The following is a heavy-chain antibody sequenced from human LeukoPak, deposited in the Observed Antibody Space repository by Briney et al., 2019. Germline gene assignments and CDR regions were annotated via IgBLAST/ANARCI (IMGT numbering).Heavy chain of an antibody. D-gene: IGHD5-18*01. CDR2: IYTSGST. V-gene: IGHV4-4*07. J-gene: IGHJ4*02. CDR1: GGSISSYY. Sequence: SETLSLTCTVSGGSISSYYWSWIRQPAGMGLEWIGRIYTSGSTNYNPSLKSRVTMSVDTSKNQFSLKLSSVTAADTAVYYCAREGEDTAMVDYWGQGTLVTVSS. CDR3: AREGEDTAMVDY.